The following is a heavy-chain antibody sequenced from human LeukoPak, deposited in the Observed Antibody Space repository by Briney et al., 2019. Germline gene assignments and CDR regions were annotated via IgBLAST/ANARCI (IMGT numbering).Heavy chain of an antibody. CDR1: GGSISSYY. V-gene: IGHV4-59*01. CDR3: ARATATMDV. D-gene: IGHD6-25*01. Sequence: SETLSLTCTVSGGSISSYYWSWLRQPPGKGLEWIGYIYYSGSTNYNPSLKSRVTISVDTSKNQFSLKLSSVTAADTAVYYCARATATMDVWGKGTTVTVSS. CDR2: IYYSGST. J-gene: IGHJ6*03.